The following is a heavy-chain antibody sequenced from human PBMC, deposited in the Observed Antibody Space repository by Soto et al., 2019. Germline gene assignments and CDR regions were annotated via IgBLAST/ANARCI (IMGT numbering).Heavy chain of an antibody. J-gene: IGHJ4*02. CDR1: GFSFSTYT. Sequence: PGGSLRLSCAASGFSFSTYTMSWVRQAPGKGLEWLSVISGSGGSPSYADSVQGRFVISRDNARNTLYLHMNSLRAEDKAMYYCAKARCTTTDCYVPDYWGRGTLVTVSS. CDR3: AKARCTTTDCYVPDY. CDR2: ISGSGGSP. V-gene: IGHV3-23*01. D-gene: IGHD1-26*01.